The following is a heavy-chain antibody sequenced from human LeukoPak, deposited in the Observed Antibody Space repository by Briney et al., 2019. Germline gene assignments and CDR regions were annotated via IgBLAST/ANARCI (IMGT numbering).Heavy chain of an antibody. CDR2: IHYSGST. V-gene: IGHV4-39*01. Sequence: SGTLSLTCTVSGGSISSSTYYWGWIRQPPGKGLEWIGTIHYSGSTYYNPSLKSRVTISVDTSKNQFSLKLNSVTAADTAVYYCARLGGYYDPPGYWGQGTLVIVSS. D-gene: IGHD3-22*01. J-gene: IGHJ4*02. CDR3: ARLGGYYDPPGY. CDR1: GGSISSSTYY.